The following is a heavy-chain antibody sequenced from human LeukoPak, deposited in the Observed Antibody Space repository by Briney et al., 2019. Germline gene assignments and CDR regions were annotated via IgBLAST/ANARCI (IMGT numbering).Heavy chain of an antibody. D-gene: IGHD7-27*01. CDR3: AKGVRAAWGAFDI. J-gene: IGHJ3*02. Sequence: GGSLRLSCAASGFTFSSYDMSWVRQAPGKGLEWVSVISGSGGSTYYADSVKGRFTISRDNSKNTLYLQMNSLRAEDTAVYYCAKGVRAAWGAFDIWGQGTMVTVSS. V-gene: IGHV3-23*01. CDR1: GFTFSSYD. CDR2: ISGSGGST.